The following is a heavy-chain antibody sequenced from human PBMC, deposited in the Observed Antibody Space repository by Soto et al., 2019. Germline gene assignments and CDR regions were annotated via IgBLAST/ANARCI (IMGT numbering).Heavy chain of an antibody. V-gene: IGHV4-39*07. D-gene: IGHD1-26*01. J-gene: IGHJ6*02. CDR3: ARAGGSYPYYYYGMDV. Sequence: PSETLSLTCSVSGDSINSDEYYWGWIRQPPGKGLEWIGSINFRGNTYYNPSLKSRVTISVDKSKNQFSLKLSSVTAADTAVYYCARAGGSYPYYYYGMDVWGQGTTVTVSS. CDR1: GDSINSDEYY. CDR2: INFRGNT.